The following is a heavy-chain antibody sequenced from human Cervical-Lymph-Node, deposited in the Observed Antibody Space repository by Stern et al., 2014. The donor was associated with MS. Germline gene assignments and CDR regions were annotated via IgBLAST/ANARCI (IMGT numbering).Heavy chain of an antibody. CDR2: VFFSGTT. V-gene: IGHV4-39*01. J-gene: IGHJ4*02. CDR1: GGSISSTTHF. Sequence: QVQLQESGPGLLKPSETLSLTCTVSGGSISSTTHFWAWIRQPPGKGLEWIGRVFFSGTTYYTPPPQSRAPISRATSKNEFSGRLTSGAAADTAVYYCARVEGFLGHCSRSSCYGAQYSFDYWGQGSLVTVSS. D-gene: IGHD2-2*01. CDR3: ARVEGFLGHCSRSSCYGAQYSFDY.